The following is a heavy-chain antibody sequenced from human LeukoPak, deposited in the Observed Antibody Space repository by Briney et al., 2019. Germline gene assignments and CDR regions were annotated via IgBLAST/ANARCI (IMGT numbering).Heavy chain of an antibody. J-gene: IGHJ4*02. D-gene: IGHD6-19*01. CDR3: ARDWAVAGTLDY. V-gene: IGHV3-30*19. Sequence: GRSLRLSCAASGFTFSSYGMHWVRQAPGKGLEWVAVISYDGSNKYYADSVKGRFTISRDNSKNTLYLQMNSLRAEDTAVYYCARDWAVAGTLDYWGQGTLVTVSS. CDR2: ISYDGSNK. CDR1: GFTFSSYG.